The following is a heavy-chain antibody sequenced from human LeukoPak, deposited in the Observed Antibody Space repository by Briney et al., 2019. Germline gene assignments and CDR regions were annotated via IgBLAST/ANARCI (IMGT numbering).Heavy chain of an antibody. CDR1: GGSFSGYY. CDR2: INHSGST. Sequence: PSETLSLTCAVYGGSFSGYYWSWIRQPPGKGLEWIGEINHSGSTNYNPSLKSRVTISVDTSKNQFSLKLSPVTAADTAVYYCARGKGYSYGYVDYWGQGTLVTVSS. V-gene: IGHV4-34*01. D-gene: IGHD5-18*01. J-gene: IGHJ4*02. CDR3: ARGKGYSYGYVDY.